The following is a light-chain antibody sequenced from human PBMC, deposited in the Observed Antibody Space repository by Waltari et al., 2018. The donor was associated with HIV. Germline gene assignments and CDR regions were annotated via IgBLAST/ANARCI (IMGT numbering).Light chain of an antibody. CDR1: SPNFGKNL. CDR2: HNT. CDR3: GTWDSSLSGVV. V-gene: IGLV1-51*01. Sequence: QSVLTQPPSVSAAPGQKVTISCSGSSPNFGKNLVSWYKQLPGAAPKPLIYHNTRRPSGIPDRFSGSKSVTSATLGITGLQAGDEADYYCGTWDSSLSGVVFGGGTKLTVL. J-gene: IGLJ2*01.